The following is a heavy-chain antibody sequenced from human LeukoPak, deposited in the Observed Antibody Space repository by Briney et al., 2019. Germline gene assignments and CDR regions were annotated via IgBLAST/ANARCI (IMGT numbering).Heavy chain of an antibody. D-gene: IGHD3-22*01. CDR2: INPNSGGT. CDR1: GYTFTCYY. CDR3: ARESYDSSLYYFDY. J-gene: IGHJ4*02. V-gene: IGHV1-2*02. Sequence: ASVKVSCKASGYTFTCYYMHWVRQAHGQGHEWKGWINPNSGGTNYAQKFQGRVTMTRDTSISTAYMELSRLRSDDTAVYYCARESYDSSLYYFDYWGQGTLVTVSS.